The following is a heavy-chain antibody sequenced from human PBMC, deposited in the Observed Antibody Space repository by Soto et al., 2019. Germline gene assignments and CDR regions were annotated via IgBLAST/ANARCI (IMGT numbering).Heavy chain of an antibody. CDR1: GGSFSGYY. CDR2: INHSGST. CDR3: ARGDNLTGYVY. J-gene: IGHJ4*02. V-gene: IGHV4-34*01. Sequence: SETLSLTCAVYGGSFSGYYWSCIRQPPGKGLEWIGEINHSGSTNYNPSLKSRVTISVDTSKSQFSLKLSSVTAADTAVYYCARGDNLTGYVYWGQGALVTVSS. D-gene: IGHD3-9*01.